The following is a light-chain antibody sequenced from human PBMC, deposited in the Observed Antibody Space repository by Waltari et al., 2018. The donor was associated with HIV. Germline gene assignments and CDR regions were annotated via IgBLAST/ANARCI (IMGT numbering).Light chain of an antibody. V-gene: IGKV1-27*01. J-gene: IGKJ1*01. CDR2: AAS. CDR1: QGITDY. Sequence: DIQMTQSPSSLSASVGDRVTITCRARQGITDYLAWYQQKPGKVPKLLIYAASTLQSGVPSRFSGSGSGTDFTLTITSLQPEDVATYYCQKYNSGQWTFGQGTKVEI. CDR3: QKYNSGQWT.